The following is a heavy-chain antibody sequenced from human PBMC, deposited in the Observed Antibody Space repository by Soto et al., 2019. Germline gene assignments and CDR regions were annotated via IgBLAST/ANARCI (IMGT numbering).Heavy chain of an antibody. CDR1: GFTFSDYY. CDR3: AGEYNWNYDWSPNWFDP. V-gene: IGHV3-11*01. Sequence: GGSLRLSCAASGFTFSDYYMSWIRQAPGKGLEWVSYISSSGSTIYYADSVKGRFTISRDNAKNSLYLQMNSLRAEDTAVYYCAGEYNWNYDWSPNWFDPWGQGTLVTVSS. J-gene: IGHJ5*02. D-gene: IGHD1-7*01. CDR2: ISSSGSTI.